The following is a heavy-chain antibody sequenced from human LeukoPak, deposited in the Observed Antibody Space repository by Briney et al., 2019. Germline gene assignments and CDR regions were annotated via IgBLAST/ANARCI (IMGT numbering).Heavy chain of an antibody. Sequence: PSETLSLTCTVSGGSLSSYYWSWIRQPAGKGLEWIGRISTSGSTNYNPSLKSRVTMSLDTSKNQFSLKLNSVTAADTAVYYCARGGGDGYASDYWGQGTLVTVSS. J-gene: IGHJ4*02. CDR3: ARGGGDGYASDY. CDR1: GGSLSSYY. V-gene: IGHV4-4*07. CDR2: ISTSGST. D-gene: IGHD5-24*01.